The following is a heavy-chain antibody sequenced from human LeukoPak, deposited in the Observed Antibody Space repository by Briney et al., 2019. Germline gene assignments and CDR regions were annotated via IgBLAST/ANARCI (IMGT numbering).Heavy chain of an antibody. Sequence: ASVKVSCKASGYTFTSYGISWVRQAPGQGLEWMGWISAYNGNTNYAQKLQGRVTMTTDTSTSTAYMELRSLRSDDTAVYYCAREVTTVTFYYYYGMDVWGQGTTVTVSS. J-gene: IGHJ6*02. CDR2: ISAYNGNT. V-gene: IGHV1-18*01. CDR3: AREVTTVTFYYYYGMDV. D-gene: IGHD4-17*01. CDR1: GYTFTSYG.